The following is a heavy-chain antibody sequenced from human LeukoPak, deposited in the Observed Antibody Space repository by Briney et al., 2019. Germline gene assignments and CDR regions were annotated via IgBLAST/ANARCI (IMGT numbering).Heavy chain of an antibody. Sequence: GSLRLSCAASGFTFSSYGMHWIRQPPGKGLEWIGSIYYSGSTYYNPSLKSRVTISVDTSKNQFSLKLSSVTAADTAVYYCASRSGWYGLFDYWGQGTLVTVSS. D-gene: IGHD6-19*01. CDR2: IYYSGST. V-gene: IGHV4-39*01. J-gene: IGHJ4*02. CDR3: ASRSGWYGLFDY. CDR1: GFTFSSYG.